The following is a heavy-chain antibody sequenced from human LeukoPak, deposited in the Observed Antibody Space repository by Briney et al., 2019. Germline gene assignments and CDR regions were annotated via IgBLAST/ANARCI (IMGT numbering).Heavy chain of an antibody. D-gene: IGHD2-2*01. J-gene: IGHJ4*02. Sequence: GGSLRLSCAASGFTFSNYAMNWVRQAPGKGLEWVSGVSGSGGSTYYADSVKGRFPISRDNSKNTLYLQMDSLRAEDTAVYYCAKDRRYCSSTSCYGDFDYWGQGTLATVSS. CDR3: AKDRRYCSSTSCYGDFDY. CDR2: VSGSGGST. V-gene: IGHV3-23*01. CDR1: GFTFSNYA.